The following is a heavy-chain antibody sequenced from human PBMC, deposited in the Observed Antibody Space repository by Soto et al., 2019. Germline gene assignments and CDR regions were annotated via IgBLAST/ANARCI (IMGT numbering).Heavy chain of an antibody. V-gene: IGHV4-39*07. CDR3: AGLGMVAAHREFDP. CDR1: GDSINSDKYY. CDR2: IYFRGST. D-gene: IGHD2-15*01. Sequence: PSETLSLTCSFSGDSINSDKYYWGWIRQPPGKGLEWIGSIYFRGSTYYNPSLQTRVTISLDKSKSQFFLKLSSVTAADTAIYYCAGLGMVAAHREFDPWGQGTLVTVSS. J-gene: IGHJ5*02.